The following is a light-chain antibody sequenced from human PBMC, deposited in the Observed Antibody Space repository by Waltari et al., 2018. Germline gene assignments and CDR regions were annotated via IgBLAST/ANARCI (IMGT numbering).Light chain of an antibody. CDR3: QQLYTYPYT. CDR2: AAS. CDR1: QGISTY. J-gene: IGKJ2*01. V-gene: IGKV1-9*01. Sequence: IQLTQSPSSLSASVGDRVTITCRSSQGISTYLAWYQQKPGEAPKLLIYAASTLQSGVPSRFSDSGSGTDFTLTISSLQLEDFATYYCQQLYTYPYTFGQGTKLEIK.